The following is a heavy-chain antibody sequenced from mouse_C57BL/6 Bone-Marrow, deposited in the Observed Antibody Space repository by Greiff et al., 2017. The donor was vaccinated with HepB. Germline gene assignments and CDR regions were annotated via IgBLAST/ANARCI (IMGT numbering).Heavy chain of an antibody. Sequence: EVKLEESGPGLVKPSQSLSLTCSVTGYSITSGYYWNWIRQFPGNKLEWMGYISYDGSNNSNPSLKNRISITRDTSKNQFFLKLNSVTTEDTATYYCARDDYGSRDWYFDVWGTGTTVTVSS. J-gene: IGHJ1*03. V-gene: IGHV3-6*01. CDR2: ISYDGSN. D-gene: IGHD1-1*01. CDR1: GYSITSGYY. CDR3: ARDDYGSRDWYFDV.